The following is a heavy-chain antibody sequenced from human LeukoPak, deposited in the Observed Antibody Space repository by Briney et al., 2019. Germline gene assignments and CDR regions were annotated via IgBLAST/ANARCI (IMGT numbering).Heavy chain of an antibody. D-gene: IGHD3-10*01. CDR2: IYPGDSDT. J-gene: IGHJ4*02. V-gene: IGHV5-51*01. CDR1: GYRFTSYW. Sequence: GESLQISCKASGYRFTSYWIGWVRQMPGKGLEWMGIIYPGDSDTRYSPSFQGQVTISADKSINTAYLQWSSLKASDTAIYYCASGSSYFGDWGQGTLVTVSS. CDR3: ASGSSYFGD.